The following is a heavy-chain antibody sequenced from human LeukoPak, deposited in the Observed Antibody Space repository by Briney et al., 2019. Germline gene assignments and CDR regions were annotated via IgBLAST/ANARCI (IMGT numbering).Heavy chain of an antibody. CDR2: INSEGSST. V-gene: IGHV3-74*01. D-gene: IGHD1-26*01. Sequence: GGSLRLSCAASGFTFSSYWMLWVRPAPGKGLVWVSHINSEGSSTRYAHPEKGRYTISRDNAKNTLYLQMNGLRAENSAVYYCARGDTEWELYSYWGQGTLVTVSS. CDR3: ARGDTEWELYSY. CDR1: GFTFSSYW. J-gene: IGHJ4*02.